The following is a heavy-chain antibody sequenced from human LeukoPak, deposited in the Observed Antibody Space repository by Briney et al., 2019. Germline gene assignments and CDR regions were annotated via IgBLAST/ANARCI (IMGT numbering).Heavy chain of an antibody. Sequence: SVKVSCKASGGTFSSYAISWVRQAPGQGLEWMGGIIPIFGTANYAQKFQGRVTITTDESTSTAYMELSSLRSEDTAVYYCASCYRDWFDPWGQGTLVTVSS. J-gene: IGHJ5*02. V-gene: IGHV1-69*05. CDR3: ASCYRDWFDP. CDR2: IIPIFGTA. CDR1: GGTFSSYA. D-gene: IGHD3-16*02.